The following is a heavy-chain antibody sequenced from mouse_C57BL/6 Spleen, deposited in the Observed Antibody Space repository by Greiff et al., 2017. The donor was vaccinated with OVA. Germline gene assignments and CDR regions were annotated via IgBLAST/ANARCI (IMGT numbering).Heavy chain of an antibody. CDR3: ARNWDVAY. Sequence: EVQVVESGGGLVKPGGSLKLSCAASGFTFSSYAMSWVRQTPEKRLEWVATISDGGSYTYYPDNVKGRFTISRDNAKNNLYLQMSHLKSEDTAMYYCARNWDVAYWGQGTLVTVSA. CDR1: GFTFSSYA. J-gene: IGHJ3*01. CDR2: ISDGGSYT. V-gene: IGHV5-4*01. D-gene: IGHD4-1*01.